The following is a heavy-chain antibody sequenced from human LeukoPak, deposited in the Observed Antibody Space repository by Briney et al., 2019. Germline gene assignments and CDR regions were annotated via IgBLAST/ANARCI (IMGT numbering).Heavy chain of an antibody. J-gene: IGHJ5*02. CDR3: ARGQEGSGRLTRFDP. CDR1: GGSISSFY. D-gene: IGHD2-15*01. Sequence: PSETLSLTCTVSGGSISSFYWSWIRQPAGKGLEWIGRISATGSTNYSPSLKSRVTISVDKSKNQFSLSLSSVTAADTAVYYCARGQEGSGRLTRFDPWGQGTLVTVSS. CDR2: ISATGST. V-gene: IGHV4-4*07.